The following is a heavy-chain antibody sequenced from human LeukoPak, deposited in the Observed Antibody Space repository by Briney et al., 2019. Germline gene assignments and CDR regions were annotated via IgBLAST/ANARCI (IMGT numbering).Heavy chain of an antibody. J-gene: IGHJ5*02. V-gene: IGHV4-59*01. D-gene: IGHD2-2*01. Sequence: KPSETLSLTCTVSGGSISSYYWSWIRQPPGKGLEWIGYIYYSGSTNYNPSLKSRVTISVDTSKNQFSLKLSSVTAADTAVYYCARDLRIVPAVYNWFDPWGQGTLVTASS. CDR2: IYYSGST. CDR1: GGSISSYY. CDR3: ARDLRIVPAVYNWFDP.